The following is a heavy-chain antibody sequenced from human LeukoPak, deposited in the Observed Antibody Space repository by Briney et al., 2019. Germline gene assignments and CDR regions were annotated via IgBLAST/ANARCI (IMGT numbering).Heavy chain of an antibody. J-gene: IGHJ4*02. D-gene: IGHD5-18*01. V-gene: IGHV3-23*01. CDR3: TKGTIWLPFDY. CDR2: ISGSGGST. Sequence: RGSLRLSCAASGFTLSNYAMSCARHAPRKGLEWVSAISGSGGSTYSADSVKGRFTISRDNSKNTLYLQMNSLRAEDTAVYYCTKGTIWLPFDYWGQGTLVTVSS. CDR1: GFTLSNYA.